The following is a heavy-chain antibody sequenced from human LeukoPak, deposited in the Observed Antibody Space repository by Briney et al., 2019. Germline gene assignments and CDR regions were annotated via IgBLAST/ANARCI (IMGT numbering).Heavy chain of an antibody. D-gene: IGHD3-10*01. Sequence: GESLKISCQVSGYSFINYWIGWVRQMPGKGLESMGIIYPADSDTTHSPSFQGQVTISADKSISTVYLQWSSLKASDTAMYYCARQSRDGSKTRGYYFDYWGQGTLVTVSS. V-gene: IGHV5-51*01. CDR2: IYPADSDT. CDR3: ARQSRDGSKTRGYYFDY. J-gene: IGHJ4*02. CDR1: GYSFINYW.